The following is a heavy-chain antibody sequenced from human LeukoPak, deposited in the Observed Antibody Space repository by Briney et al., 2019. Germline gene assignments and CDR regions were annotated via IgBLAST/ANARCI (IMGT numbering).Heavy chain of an antibody. D-gene: IGHD4-23*01. CDR2: IKHSGST. J-gene: IGHJ4*02. CDR1: VGSFSGDY. CDR3: ARGGWEHLLDY. V-gene: IGHV4-34*01. Sequence: PSETLSLTCAVYVGSFSGDYWSWIRQPPGKGREWIGEIKHSGSTNYNPSLQSRVTISVATSKNQSSLQLSSVTAADAAVYCCARGGWEHLLDYWGQGTLVTVSS.